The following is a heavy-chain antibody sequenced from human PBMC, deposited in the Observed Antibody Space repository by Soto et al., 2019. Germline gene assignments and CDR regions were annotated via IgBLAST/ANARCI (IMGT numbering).Heavy chain of an antibody. CDR1: DGSVSSYY. CDR2: IYYSGTT. CDR3: ARKIPTPDRFSY. V-gene: IGHV4-59*06. J-gene: IGHJ4*02. D-gene: IGHD3-3*01. Sequence: SETLSLTCTVSDGSVSSYYWSWIRQHPGKGLEWVGYIYYSGTTYYNPSLQSRLTISRDTAKNQFSLKLTSVTAADTAVYYCARKIPTPDRFSYCGKGTFVTVSS.